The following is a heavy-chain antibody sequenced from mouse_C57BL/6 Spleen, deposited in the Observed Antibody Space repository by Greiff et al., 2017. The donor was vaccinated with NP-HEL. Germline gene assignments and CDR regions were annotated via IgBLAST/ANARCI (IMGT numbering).Heavy chain of an antibody. J-gene: IGHJ2*01. CDR1: GYSITSGYY. CDR2: ISYDGSN. Sequence: EVKLMESGPGLVKPSQSLSLTCSVTGYSITSGYYWNWIRQFPGNKLEWMGYISYDGSNNYNPSLKNRISITRDTSKNQFFLKLNSVTTEDTATYYCARRVALYYSDYWGQGTTLTVSS. CDR3: ARRVALYYSDY. V-gene: IGHV3-6*01.